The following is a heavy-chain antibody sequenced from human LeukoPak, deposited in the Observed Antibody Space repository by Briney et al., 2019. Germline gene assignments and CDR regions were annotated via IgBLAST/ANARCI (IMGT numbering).Heavy chain of an antibody. V-gene: IGHV3-23*01. D-gene: IGHD3-22*01. CDR2: ISGSGGST. CDR1: GFTFSSYA. J-gene: IGHJ4*02. Sequence: GGSLRLSCAASGFTFSSYAMSWVRQAPGKGLEWVSAISGSGGSTYYADSVKDRFTISRDNSKNTLYLQMNSLRAEDTAVYYCVRSDTYYYDSSGLTFDYWGQGTLVTVSS. CDR3: VRSDTYYYDSSGLTFDY.